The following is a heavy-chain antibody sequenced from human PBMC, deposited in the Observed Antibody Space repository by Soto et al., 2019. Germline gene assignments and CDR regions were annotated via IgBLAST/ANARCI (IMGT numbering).Heavy chain of an antibody. CDR2: MNPNSGNT. V-gene: IGHV1-8*01. Sequence: QVQLVQSGAEVKKPGASVKVSCKASGYTFTSYDINWVRQATGQGLEWMGWMNPNSGNTGYAQKFQGRVTMTRNTSISTAYMELSSLRSEDTAVYYCARNNLSRRDIVVVPAAINYYYGMDVWGQGTTVTVSS. CDR3: ARNNLSRRDIVVVPAAINYYYGMDV. CDR1: GYTFTSYD. J-gene: IGHJ6*02. D-gene: IGHD2-2*01.